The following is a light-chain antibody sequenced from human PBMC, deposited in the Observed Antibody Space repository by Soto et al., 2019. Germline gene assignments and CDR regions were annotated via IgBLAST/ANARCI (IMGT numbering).Light chain of an antibody. CDR2: DDT. J-gene: IGLJ2*01. CDR3: QAWDSNTAV. V-gene: IGLV3-21*02. Sequence: SYELTQPPSMSVAPGQTARIACGGNNIGSRSVHWYQQRPGQAPVLVLYDDTDRPSAIPERFSGSNSGNKAILTISGTQAMDEADYYCQAWDSNTAVFGGGTKLTVL. CDR1: NIGSRS.